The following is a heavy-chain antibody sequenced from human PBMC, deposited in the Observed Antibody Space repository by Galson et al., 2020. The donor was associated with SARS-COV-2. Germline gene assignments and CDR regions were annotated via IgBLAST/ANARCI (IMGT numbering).Heavy chain of an antibody. J-gene: IGHJ4*02. CDR2: IYHSGST. CDR3: ARLDDYGDYGDY. D-gene: IGHD4-17*01. Sequence: SETLSLTCTVSGYSISSGYYWGWIRQPPGKGLEWIGSIYHSGSTYYNPSLKSRVTISVDTSKNQFSLKLSSVTTADTAVYYCARLDDYGDYGDYWGQGTLVTVSS. V-gene: IGHV4-38-2*02. CDR1: GYSISSGYY.